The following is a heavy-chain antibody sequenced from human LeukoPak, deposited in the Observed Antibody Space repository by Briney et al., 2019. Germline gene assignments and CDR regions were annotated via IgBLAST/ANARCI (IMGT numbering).Heavy chain of an antibody. J-gene: IGHJ4*02. CDR1: GFTVSSNY. CDR2: IYSGGST. CDR3: ARFRDGSSYFDY. Sequence: GGSLRLSCAASGFTVSSNYMSWVRQAPGKGLEWVSVIYSGGSTYYADSVKGRFTISRDNSKNTLYLQMNSLRAEDTAVYYCARFRDGSSYFDYWGQGTLVTVSS. V-gene: IGHV3-53*01. D-gene: IGHD5-24*01.